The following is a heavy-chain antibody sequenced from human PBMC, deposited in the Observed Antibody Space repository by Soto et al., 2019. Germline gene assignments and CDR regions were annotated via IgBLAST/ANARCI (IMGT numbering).Heavy chain of an antibody. CDR1: GFALSNYW. CDR3: ATETSTWGC. V-gene: IGHV3-7*05. Sequence: EVQLVESGGGLVQPGESLRLSCVASGFALSNYWINWVRQAPGKGLEWVANIKQDGREKNYVDSEKGRFTISRDNARNSLYLQMNSLRAEDTAAYYCATETSTWGCWGQGTLVTVSS. D-gene: IGHD7-27*01. J-gene: IGHJ4*02. CDR2: IKQDGREK.